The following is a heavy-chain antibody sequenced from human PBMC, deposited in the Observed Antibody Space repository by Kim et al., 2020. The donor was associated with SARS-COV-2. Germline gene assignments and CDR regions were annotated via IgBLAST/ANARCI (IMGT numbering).Heavy chain of an antibody. Sequence: GGSLRLSCTASGFTFGDYAMSWFRQAPGKGLEWVGFIRSKAYGGTTEYAASVKGRFTISRDDSKSIAYLQMNSLKTEDTAVYYCTRETRTLLWFGEPSLSYGMDVWGQGTTVTVSS. CDR3: TRETRTLLWFGEPSLSYGMDV. D-gene: IGHD3-10*01. V-gene: IGHV3-49*03. CDR1: GFTFGDYA. J-gene: IGHJ6*02. CDR2: IRSKAYGGTT.